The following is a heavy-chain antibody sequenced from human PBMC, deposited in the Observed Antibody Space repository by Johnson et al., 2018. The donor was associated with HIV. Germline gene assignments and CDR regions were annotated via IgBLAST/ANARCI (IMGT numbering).Heavy chain of an antibody. Sequence: VQVVESGGGLVQPGRSLRLSCAASGFTFDDYAMHWVRQAPGKGLEWVANIKQDGGEKYYVDSVKGRFTISRDNAKNSLYLQMNSLRAEDTAVYYCARVEMATIYIWGQGTMVTVSS. V-gene: IGHV3-7*01. J-gene: IGHJ3*02. CDR3: ARVEMATIYI. CDR1: GFTFDDYA. CDR2: IKQDGGEK. D-gene: IGHD5-24*01.